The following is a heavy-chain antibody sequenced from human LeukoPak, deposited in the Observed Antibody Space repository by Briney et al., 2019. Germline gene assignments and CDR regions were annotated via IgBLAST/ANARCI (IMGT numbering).Heavy chain of an antibody. J-gene: IGHJ5*02. V-gene: IGHV3-66*01. D-gene: IGHD6-13*01. CDR1: GFTVSSNY. CDR3: AKGGSWYWFDP. CDR2: MYTLGNT. Sequence: EPGGFLRLSCAASGFTVSSNYMTWVRQAPGKGLEWVSVMYTLGNTYYADSVRGRFTISRDNSKNTLYLQMNSLRAEDTAVYYCAKGGSWYWFDPWGQGTLVTVSS.